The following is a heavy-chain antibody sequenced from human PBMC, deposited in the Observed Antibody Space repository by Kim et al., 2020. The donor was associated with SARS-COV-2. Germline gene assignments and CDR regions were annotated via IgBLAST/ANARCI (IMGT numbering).Heavy chain of an antibody. J-gene: IGHJ4*02. CDR2: ISAYDRNT. CDR3: ARSFRKWFGIAGAPDDS. V-gene: IGHV1-18*04. D-gene: IGHD3-10*01. CDR1: GDTFTNYG. Sequence: ASVKVSCEASGDTFTNYGFIWVRQAPRQGLEWLGWISAYDRNTNYAPRFRDRVILTTDTSTSTAYMALRSLRSDDTAVYFCARSFRKWFGIAGAPDDSWGRGTLVTVPS.